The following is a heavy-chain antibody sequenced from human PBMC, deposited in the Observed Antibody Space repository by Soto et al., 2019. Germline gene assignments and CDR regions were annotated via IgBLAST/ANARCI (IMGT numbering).Heavy chain of an antibody. CDR3: ARRGFYDRSGFSAY. J-gene: IGHJ4*01. CDR2: MYYSGTS. V-gene: IGHV4-39*01. Sequence: SETMSLTCTVSGGSISSGACYWGWIRQHPGKGLEWIGSMYYSGTSSYNPSLKSRVSMSVDTSKKQLSLRPTSVTAADTAVYYCARRGFYDRSGFSAYWGQGTLVTVSS. CDR1: GGSISSGACY. D-gene: IGHD3-22*01.